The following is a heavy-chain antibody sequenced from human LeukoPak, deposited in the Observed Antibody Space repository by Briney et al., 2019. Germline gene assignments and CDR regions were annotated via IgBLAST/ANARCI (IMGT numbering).Heavy chain of an antibody. Sequence: GGSLRLSCAASGFTFDDYGMSWVRQAPGKGLEWVSGINWNGGSTGYADSVKGRFTISRDNAKNSLCLQMNSLRAEDTALYYCARADPVLRYFDRQGALYFDYWGQGTLVTVSS. D-gene: IGHD3-9*01. J-gene: IGHJ4*02. V-gene: IGHV3-20*04. CDR3: ARADPVLRYFDRQGALYFDY. CDR1: GFTFDDYG. CDR2: INWNGGST.